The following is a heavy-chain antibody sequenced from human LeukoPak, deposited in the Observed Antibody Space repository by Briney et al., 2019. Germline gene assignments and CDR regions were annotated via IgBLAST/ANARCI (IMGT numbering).Heavy chain of an antibody. CDR1: GFTFSNNG. Sequence: PGGSLRPSSAVSGFTFSNNGRSWVRQAPGKGLEWVAVIIRSGESTYSADSVKGRFTLSRDNSTNSPCIQMNGLRAEGTAIDYCANDDCNNAKLLLDYWGQGTLVTVSS. CDR3: ANDDCNNAKLLLDY. CDR2: IIRSGEST. D-gene: IGHD2/OR15-2a*01. V-gene: IGHV3-23*01. J-gene: IGHJ4*02.